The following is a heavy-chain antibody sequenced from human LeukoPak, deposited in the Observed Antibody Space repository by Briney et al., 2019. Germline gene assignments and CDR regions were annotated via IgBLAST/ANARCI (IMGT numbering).Heavy chain of an antibody. J-gene: IGHJ4*02. D-gene: IGHD6-13*01. V-gene: IGHV1-2*02. CDR1: GYTFTGYY. CDR3: ARDYIAAAVYDY. Sequence: PKASVKVSCKASGYTFTGYYMHWVRQAPGQGLEWMGWINPNSGGTNYAQKFQGRVTMTRDTSISTAYMELSRLRSDDTAVYYCARDYIAAAVYDYWGQGTLVTVSS. CDR2: INPNSGGT.